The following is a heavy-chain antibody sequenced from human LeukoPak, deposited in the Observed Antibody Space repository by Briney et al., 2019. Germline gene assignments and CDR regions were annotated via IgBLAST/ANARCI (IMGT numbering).Heavy chain of an antibody. D-gene: IGHD3-3*01. CDR3: ARDDPPLGYDFWSGYYTFPYYGMDV. CDR1: GFTFSDYY. Sequence: GGSLRLSCAASGFTFSDYYMSWIRQAPGKGLEWVSYISSSGSTIYYADSVKGRFTISGDNAKNSLYLQMNSLRAEDTAVYYCARDDPPLGYDFWSGYYTFPYYGMDVWGQGTTVTVSS. CDR2: ISSSGSTI. J-gene: IGHJ6*02. V-gene: IGHV3-11*01.